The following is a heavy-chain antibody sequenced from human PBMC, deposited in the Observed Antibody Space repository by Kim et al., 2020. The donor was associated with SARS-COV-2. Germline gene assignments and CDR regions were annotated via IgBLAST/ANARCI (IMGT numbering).Heavy chain of an antibody. CDR3: AKVPIYGSGSFAFDP. J-gene: IGHJ5*02. V-gene: IGHV3-23*01. D-gene: IGHD3-10*01. CDR1: GFTFSSYA. Sequence: GGSLRLSCAASGFTFSSYAMSWVRQAPGKGLEWVSAISGSGGSTYYADSVKGRFTISRDNSKNTLYLQMNSLRAEDTAVYYCAKVPIYGSGSFAFDPWGQGTLVTVSS. CDR2: ISGSGGST.